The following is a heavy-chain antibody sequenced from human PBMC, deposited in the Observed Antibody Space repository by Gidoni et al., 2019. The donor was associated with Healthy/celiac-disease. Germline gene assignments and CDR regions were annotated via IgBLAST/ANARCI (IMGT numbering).Heavy chain of an antibody. CDR1: GFNFSSYA. V-gene: IGHV3-23*01. J-gene: IGHJ4*02. Sequence: EVQLLESGGGLVQPGGSLRLSCAACGFNFSSYAMSWLRQAPGKGLEWVSAISGSGGSTYYADSVKGRFTISRDNSKNTLYLQMNSLRAEDTAVYYCANGRIVVVPAAIGYWGQGTLVTVSS. D-gene: IGHD2-2*02. CDR2: ISGSGGST. CDR3: ANGRIVVVPAAIGY.